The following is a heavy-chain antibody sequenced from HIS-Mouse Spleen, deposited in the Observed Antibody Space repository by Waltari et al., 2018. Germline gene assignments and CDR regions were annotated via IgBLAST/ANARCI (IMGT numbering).Heavy chain of an antibody. CDR3: ANGKIAAAGTGYFQH. J-gene: IGHJ1*01. V-gene: IGHV4-34*01. D-gene: IGHD6-13*01. CDR2: INQSGST. CDR1: GGSFSGYY. Sequence: QVQLQQWGAGLLKPSETLALTCAVYGGSFSGYYWSWIRHPPGKGLDWFGEINQSGSTNYNPSLKSRVTISVDTSKNQFSLKLSSVTAADTAVYYCANGKIAAAGTGYFQHWGQGTLVTVSS.